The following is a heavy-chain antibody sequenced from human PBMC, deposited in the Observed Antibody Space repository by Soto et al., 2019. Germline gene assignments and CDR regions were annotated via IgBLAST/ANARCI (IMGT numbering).Heavy chain of an antibody. Sequence: PSETLSLTCTVSGGSISSGGYYWSWIRQHPGKGLEWIGYIYYSGITYYNPSLKSRVTMSVDTSKNQLSLKLTSVTAADTAIYYCTRANWYSEYWGQGTLVTVSS. D-gene: IGHD7-27*01. CDR1: GGSISSGGYY. CDR2: IYYSGIT. CDR3: TRANWYSEY. V-gene: IGHV4-31*03. J-gene: IGHJ4*02.